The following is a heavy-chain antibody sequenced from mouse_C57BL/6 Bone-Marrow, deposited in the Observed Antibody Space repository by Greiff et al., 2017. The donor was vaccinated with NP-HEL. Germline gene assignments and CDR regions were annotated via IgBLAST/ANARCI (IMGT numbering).Heavy chain of an antibody. J-gene: IGHJ3*01. Sequence: EVKLVESGGGLVQSGRSLRLSCATSGFTFSDFYMEWVRQAPGKGLEWIAASRNKANDYTTEYSASVKGRFIVSRDTSQSILYLQMNALRAEDTAIYYCARGHSSGPCAYWGQGTLVTVSA. V-gene: IGHV7-1*01. D-gene: IGHD3-1*01. CDR3: ARGHSSGPCAY. CDR1: GFTFSDFY. CDR2: SRNKANDYTT.